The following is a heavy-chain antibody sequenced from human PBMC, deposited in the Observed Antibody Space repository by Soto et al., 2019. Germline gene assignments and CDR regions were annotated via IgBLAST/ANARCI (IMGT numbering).Heavy chain of an antibody. CDR1: GGSFSGYY. D-gene: IGHD2-2*02. Sequence: QVQLQQWGAGLLKPSETLSLTCAVYGGSFSGYYWCWIRQPPGKGLEWIGEINHSGSTNYNPSLKSRVTISVDTSKNQFSLKLSSVTAADTAVYYCASSAKYCSSTSCYSPWFDPWGQGTLVTVSS. V-gene: IGHV4-34*01. CDR3: ASSAKYCSSTSCYSPWFDP. J-gene: IGHJ5*02. CDR2: INHSGST.